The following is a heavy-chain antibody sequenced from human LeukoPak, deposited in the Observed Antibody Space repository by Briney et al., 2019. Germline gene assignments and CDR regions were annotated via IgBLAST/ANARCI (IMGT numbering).Heavy chain of an antibody. J-gene: IGHJ6*02. CDR1: GYTFTSYG. Sequence: GASVKVSCKASGYTFTSYGISWVRQASGQGLEWMGWISAYNGNTNYAQKLQGRVTMTTDTSTSTAYMELRSLRSDDTAVYYCASSPTYYYYYGMDVWGQGTTVTVSS. CDR3: ASSPTYYYYYGMDV. CDR2: ISAYNGNT. V-gene: IGHV1-18*01.